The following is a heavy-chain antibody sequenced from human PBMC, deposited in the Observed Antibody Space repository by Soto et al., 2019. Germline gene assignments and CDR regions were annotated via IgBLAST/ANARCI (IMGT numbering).Heavy chain of an antibody. CDR3: ARNNDRIAAAGFWYYYYGMDV. D-gene: IGHD6-13*01. CDR2: INHSGST. CDR1: GGSFSGYY. J-gene: IGHJ6*02. V-gene: IGHV4-34*01. Sequence: SETLSLTCAGYGGSFSGYYWSWIRQPPGKGLEWIGEINHSGSTNYNPSLKSRVTISVDTSKNQFSLKLSSVTAADTAVYYCARNNDRIAAAGFWYYYYGMDVWGQGTTVTVSS.